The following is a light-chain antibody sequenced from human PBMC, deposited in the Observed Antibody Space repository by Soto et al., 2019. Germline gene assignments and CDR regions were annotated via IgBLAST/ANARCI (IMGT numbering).Light chain of an antibody. CDR1: QSVSLS. CDR3: QQRTSWPPWT. Sequence: DIVLTQSPATLSLPPGRRATLSCRASQSVSLSLAWYQQRPGQAPRLLIYDAAKRASGIPARFSGSGSGADFTLTISSLEPEDVAVYYCQQRTSWPPWTFGQGTKVDIK. J-gene: IGKJ1*01. CDR2: DAA. V-gene: IGKV3-11*01.